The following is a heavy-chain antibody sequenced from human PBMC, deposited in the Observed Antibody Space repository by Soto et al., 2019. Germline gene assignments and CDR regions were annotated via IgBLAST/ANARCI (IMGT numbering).Heavy chain of an antibody. J-gene: IGHJ4*02. CDR1: GYTFTGYY. CDR3: ARVERPYYDSSGYYYYDY. Sequence: ASVKVSCEASGYTFTGYYMHWVRQAPGQGVEWMGWINPNSGGTNYAQKFKGRVTMTRDTSISTAYMELSRLRSDDTAVYYCARVERPYYDSSGYYYYDYWGQGTLVTVSS. D-gene: IGHD3-22*01. V-gene: IGHV1-2*02. CDR2: INPNSGGT.